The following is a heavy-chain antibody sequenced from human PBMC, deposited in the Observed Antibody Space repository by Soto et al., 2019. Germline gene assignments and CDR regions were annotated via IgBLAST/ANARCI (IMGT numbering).Heavy chain of an antibody. D-gene: IGHD5-12*01. Sequence: GGSLRLSCAAAGFTFSSYVMSWVRQAPGKGLEWVTGISASGGNRYYADSAKGRFTISRDNSKNTLSLQMNSLRAEDTALYYCAKSLTGYSGFFDFWGQGTLVTVSS. V-gene: IGHV3-23*01. CDR3: AKSLTGYSGFFDF. CDR2: ISASGGNR. J-gene: IGHJ4*02. CDR1: GFTFSSYV.